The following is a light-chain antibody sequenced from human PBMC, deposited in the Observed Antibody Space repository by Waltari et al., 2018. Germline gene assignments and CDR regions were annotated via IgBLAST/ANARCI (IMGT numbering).Light chain of an antibody. J-gene: IGLJ1*01. CDR2: SNK. V-gene: IGLV1-44*01. CDR1: SSNIGSNT. CDR3: AAWDDSLNGYV. Sequence: QSVLTQPPSASGAPGQRVTISCSGSSSNIGSNTVNWYQQLPGTAPKLLIYSNKQRPSGVPDRFSASESGTSASLAISGLQSEDEADYYCAAWDDSLNGYVFGTGTKVSVL.